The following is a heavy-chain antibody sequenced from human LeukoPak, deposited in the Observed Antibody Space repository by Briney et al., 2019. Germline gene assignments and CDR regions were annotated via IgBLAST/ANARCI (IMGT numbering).Heavy chain of an antibody. V-gene: IGHV3-66*01. Sequence: GGSLRLSCAASGFTVISNYMSWVRQAPGKGLEWVSIIYSDGNTHYADSVKGRFTISRDNSKNTLFLQVNSLRAEDAAVYYCARGASTSGWNYFDSWGQGTLVTASS. CDR2: IYSDGNT. J-gene: IGHJ4*02. CDR3: ARGASTSGWNYFDS. D-gene: IGHD6-19*01. CDR1: GFTVISNY.